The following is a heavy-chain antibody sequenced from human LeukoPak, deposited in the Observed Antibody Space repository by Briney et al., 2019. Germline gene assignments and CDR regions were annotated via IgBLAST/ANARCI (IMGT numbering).Heavy chain of an antibody. D-gene: IGHD5-24*01. Sequence: GASVKVSCKASGYTFTGYYMHWVRQAPGQGLEWMGWINPNSGGTNYAQKFQGRVTMTRDTSISTAYMELSSLRSEDTAMYYCARADQWDGYKYYFDYWGQGTLVTVSS. CDR1: GYTFTGYY. CDR2: INPNSGGT. J-gene: IGHJ4*02. V-gene: IGHV1-2*02. CDR3: ARADQWDGYKYYFDY.